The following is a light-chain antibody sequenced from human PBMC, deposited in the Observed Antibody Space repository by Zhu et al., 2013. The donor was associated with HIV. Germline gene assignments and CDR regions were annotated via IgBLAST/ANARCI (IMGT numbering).Light chain of an antibody. J-gene: IGLJ1*01. V-gene: IGLV1-47*02. CDR1: SSNIGSNN. CDR3: TAWDDSLSAYV. CDR2: NND. Sequence: QSVLTQPPSASGTPGQRVTISCSGSSSNIGSNNVNWYQQLPGTAPKLLIYNNDQRPSGVPDRFSGSKSGTSAYLAISGLRSEDEGDYYCTAWDDSLSAYVFGKGTKVTVL.